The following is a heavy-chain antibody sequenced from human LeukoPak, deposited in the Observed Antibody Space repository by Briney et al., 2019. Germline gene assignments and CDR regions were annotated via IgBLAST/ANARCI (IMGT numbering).Heavy chain of an antibody. D-gene: IGHD7-27*01. CDR2: ISGSGGST. CDR3: AKDGGHSNWGYYYYGMDV. CDR1: GFTFSSYA. Sequence: GGSLRLSCAASGFTFSSYAMSWVRQAPGKGLEWVSAISGSGGSTYYADSVKGRFTISRDNSKNTLYLQMNSLRAEDTAVFYCAKDGGHSNWGYYYYGMDVWGQGTTVTVSS. J-gene: IGHJ6*02. V-gene: IGHV3-23*01.